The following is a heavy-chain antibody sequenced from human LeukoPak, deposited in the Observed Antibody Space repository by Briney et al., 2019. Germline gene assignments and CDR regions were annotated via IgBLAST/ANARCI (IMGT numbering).Heavy chain of an antibody. CDR3: ARPSSSWYRVYYYYGMDV. CDR2: IYYSGST. J-gene: IGHJ6*02. CDR1: GGSISSSSHY. V-gene: IGHV4-39*07. D-gene: IGHD6-13*01. Sequence: SETLSLTCTVSGGSISSSSHYWGWIRQPPGKGLEWIGSIYYSGSTYYNPSLKSRVTISVDTSKNQFSLKLSSVTAADTAVYYCARPSSSWYRVYYYYGMDVWGQGTTVTVSS.